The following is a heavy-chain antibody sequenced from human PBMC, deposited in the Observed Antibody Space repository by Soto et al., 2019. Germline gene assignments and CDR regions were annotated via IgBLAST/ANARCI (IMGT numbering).Heavy chain of an antibody. Sequence: EVQLVESGGGLGQPGGSLRLSCEASGFTFSSYWMHWVRQVPGKGLVWVSRLNGDGTTTNYADYVKGRFTISRDNAKNTVYLKMSSLRAEDTAVYYCARGIRIYYAMDVWGQGTTVTVSS. CDR2: LNGDGTTT. V-gene: IGHV3-74*01. CDR1: GFTFSSYW. D-gene: IGHD2-15*01. J-gene: IGHJ6*02. CDR3: ARGIRIYYAMDV.